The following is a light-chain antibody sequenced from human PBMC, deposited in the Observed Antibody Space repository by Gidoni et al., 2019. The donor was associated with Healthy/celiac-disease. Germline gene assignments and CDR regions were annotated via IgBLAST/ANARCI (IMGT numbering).Light chain of an antibody. J-gene: IGKJ4*01. CDR1: QSVSSN. Sequence: EIVMTQSPATLSVSPGERATLYCRASQSVSSNLARYQQKPGQAPRRIIYGASTRATGIPARFSGSGSGTEFTLTISSLQSEDFAVYYCQQYNNWPLTFGGGTKVEIK. CDR2: GAS. V-gene: IGKV3-15*01. CDR3: QQYNNWPLT.